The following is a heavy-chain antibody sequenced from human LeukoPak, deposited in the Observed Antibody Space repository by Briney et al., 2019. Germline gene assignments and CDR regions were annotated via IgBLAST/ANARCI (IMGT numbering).Heavy chain of an antibody. Sequence: GGSLRLFCAASGFTFSSYEMNWVRQAPGKGLEWVSYISSSGSTIYYADSVKGRFTISRDNAKNSLYLQMNSLRAEDTAVYYCAREVGGWYGGDAFDIWGQGTMVTVSS. CDR1: GFTFSSYE. CDR2: ISSSGSTI. V-gene: IGHV3-48*03. J-gene: IGHJ3*02. D-gene: IGHD6-19*01. CDR3: AREVGGWYGGDAFDI.